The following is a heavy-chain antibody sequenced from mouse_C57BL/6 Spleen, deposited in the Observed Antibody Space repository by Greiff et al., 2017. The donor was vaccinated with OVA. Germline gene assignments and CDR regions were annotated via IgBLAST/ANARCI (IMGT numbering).Heavy chain of an antibody. D-gene: IGHD3-2*02. CDR2: IDPENGDT. Sequence: VHVKQSGAELVRPGASVKLSCTASGFNINDDYMHWVQQRPEQGLEWIGWIDPENGDTEYASKFQGKATITADTSSNTAYLQLSSLTSEDTAVYYCTTSDSSGYAFAYWGQGTLVTVSA. V-gene: IGHV14-4*01. CDR1: GFNINDDY. CDR3: TTSDSSGYAFAY. J-gene: IGHJ3*01.